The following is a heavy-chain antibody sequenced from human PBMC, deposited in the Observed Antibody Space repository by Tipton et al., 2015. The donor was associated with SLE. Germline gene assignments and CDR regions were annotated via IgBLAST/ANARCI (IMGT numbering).Heavy chain of an antibody. CDR2: INTDGSRI. V-gene: IGHV3-74*01. CDR1: GFTFSNYW. Sequence: SLRLSCAASGFTFSNYWMHWVRQTPGEGLVWVSRINTDGSRISDADSVKGRFTISRDNAKNMLYLQMNSLIVEDTAVYYCVRGGLATIRSQPDYLGQGTLVTVSS. D-gene: IGHD5-24*01. CDR3: VRGGLATIRSQPDY. J-gene: IGHJ4*02.